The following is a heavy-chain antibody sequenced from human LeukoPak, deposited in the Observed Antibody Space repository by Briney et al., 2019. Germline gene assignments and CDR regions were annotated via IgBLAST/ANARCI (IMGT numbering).Heavy chain of an antibody. CDR1: GGSISSSSYY. Sequence: SETLSLTCTVSGGSISSSSYYWGWIRQPPGKGLEWIGSIYYSGSTYYNPSLKSRVTISVDTSKNQFSLKLSSVTAADTAVYYCASLPMSDYWGQGTLVTVSS. V-gene: IGHV4-39*07. D-gene: IGHD3-10*02. J-gene: IGHJ4*02. CDR3: ASLPMSDY. CDR2: IYYSGST.